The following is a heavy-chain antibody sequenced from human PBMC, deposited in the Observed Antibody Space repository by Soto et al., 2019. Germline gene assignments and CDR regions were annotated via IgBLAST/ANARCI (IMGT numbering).Heavy chain of an antibody. CDR3: AAFGSPAAGTFDY. D-gene: IGHD6-13*01. J-gene: IGHJ4*02. CDR2: IVVGSGNT. Sequence: SVKVSCKASGFTFTISAVQWVRQARGQRLEWIGWIVVGSGNTNYAQKFQERVTITRDMSTSTAYMELSSLRSEDTAVYYCAAFGSPAAGTFDYWGQGTLVTVSS. CDR1: GFTFTISA. V-gene: IGHV1-58*01.